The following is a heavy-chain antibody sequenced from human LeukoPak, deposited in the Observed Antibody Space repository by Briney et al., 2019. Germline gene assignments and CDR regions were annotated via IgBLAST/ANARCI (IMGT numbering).Heavy chain of an antibody. J-gene: IGHJ4*02. CDR1: GGSISSYY. Sequence: PSETLSLTCTVSGGSISSYYWSWIRQPPGKGLEWIGEINHSGSTNYNPSLKSRVTISVDTSKNQFSLKLSSVTAADTAVYYCARTPGIAVAVSYWGQGTLVTVSS. CDR3: ARTPGIAVAVSY. D-gene: IGHD6-19*01. V-gene: IGHV4-34*01. CDR2: INHSGST.